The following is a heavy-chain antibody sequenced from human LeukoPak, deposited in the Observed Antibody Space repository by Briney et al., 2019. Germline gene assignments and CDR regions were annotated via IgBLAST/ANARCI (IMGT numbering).Heavy chain of an antibody. CDR3: AREGGDYGDLDY. CDR2: INAGNGNT. J-gene: IGHJ4*02. CDR1: GYTFTSYA. V-gene: IGHV1-3*01. D-gene: IGHD4-17*01. Sequence: ASVKVSCKASGYTFTSYAMHWARQAPGQRLEWMGWINAGNGNTKYSQKFQGRVTITRDTSASTAYMELSSLRSEDTAVYYCAREGGDYGDLDYWGQGTLVTVSS.